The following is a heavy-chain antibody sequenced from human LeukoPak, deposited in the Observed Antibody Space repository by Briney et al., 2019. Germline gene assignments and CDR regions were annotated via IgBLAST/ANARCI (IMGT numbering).Heavy chain of an antibody. J-gene: IGHJ5*02. V-gene: IGHV1-8*01. D-gene: IGHD2-2*01. CDR2: MNPNSGNT. CDR3: ARGSPGSDQLLSGWFDP. Sequence: GASVKVSCKASGYTFTSYDINWVRQATGQGLEWMGWMNPNSGNTGYAQKFQGRVTITRNTSISTAYMELSSLRSEDTAVYYCARGSPGSDQLLSGWFDPWGQGTLVTVSS. CDR1: GYTFTSYD.